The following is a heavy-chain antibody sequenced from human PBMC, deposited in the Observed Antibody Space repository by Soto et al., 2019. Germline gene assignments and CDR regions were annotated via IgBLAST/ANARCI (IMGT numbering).Heavy chain of an antibody. J-gene: IGHJ4*02. D-gene: IGHD3-3*02. CDR2: ISSSGGST. CDR3: AKGICITSADPFDY. CDR1: GFTFTTCA. V-gene: IGHV3-23*01. Sequence: GGSLRLSCAASGFTFTTCAMSWVRQAPGKGLEWVSTISSSGGSTYYADSVQGRFTISRDNSKNIVFLQMHSLRAEDTTVYYCAKGICITSADPFDYWGQGTLVTVSS.